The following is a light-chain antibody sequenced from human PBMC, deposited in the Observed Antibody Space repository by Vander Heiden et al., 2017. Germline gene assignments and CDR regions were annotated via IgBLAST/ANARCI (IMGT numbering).Light chain of an antibody. V-gene: IGKV2-30*01. CDR2: KVS. CDR3: MQGTHWPYT. Sequence: VVMTPSPLSLPVTIGQPASISCRSPQSLVYSDGNTYLSWFQQRPGQSPRRLIYKVSNRDSGVPDRFSGSGSGTDFTLKISRVEAEDVGVYYCMQGTHWPYTFGQGTKLEIK. J-gene: IGKJ2*01. CDR1: QSLVYSDGNTY.